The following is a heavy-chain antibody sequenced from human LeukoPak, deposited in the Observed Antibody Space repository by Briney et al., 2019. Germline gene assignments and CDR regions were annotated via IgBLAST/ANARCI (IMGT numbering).Heavy chain of an antibody. Sequence: HPGRSLRLSCAASGFTFSNYAIHWVRQAPGKGLEWVAFISYDGSNKHYADSVKGRFTISRDNSKNTLYLQMNSLRAEDTAVYYCARGRGYYDSSGYYPYFDYWGQGTLVTVSS. CDR3: ARGRGYYDSSGYYPYFDY. D-gene: IGHD3-22*01. J-gene: IGHJ4*02. CDR2: ISYDGSNK. CDR1: GFTFSNYA. V-gene: IGHV3-30*14.